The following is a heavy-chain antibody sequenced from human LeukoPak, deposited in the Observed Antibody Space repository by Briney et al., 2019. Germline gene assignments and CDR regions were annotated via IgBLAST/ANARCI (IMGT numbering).Heavy chain of an antibody. D-gene: IGHD2-2*01. V-gene: IGHV1-18*01. CDR2: ISAYNGNT. J-gene: IGHJ5*02. CDR3: ARDHLERYCSSTSCYGWFDP. CDR1: GYTFTSYG. Sequence: GASVTVSFKGSGYTFTSYGISWVRQAPGQGMEWVGWISAYNGNTNYAQKLQGRVTMTTDTSTSTAYMELRSLRSDDTAVYYCARDHLERYCSSTSCYGWFDPWGQGTLVTVSS.